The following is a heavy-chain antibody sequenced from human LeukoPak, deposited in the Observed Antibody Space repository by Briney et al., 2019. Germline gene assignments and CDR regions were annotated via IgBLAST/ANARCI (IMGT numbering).Heavy chain of an antibody. Sequence: PGGSLRLSCAASGFAFSSYGMNWVRQAPGKGLEWVSYISSSSSTIYYADSVKGRFTISRDNAKNSLYLQMNSLRAEDTAVYYCAREYYDFWSGYSFWYFDLWGRGTLVTVSS. CDR1: GFAFSSYG. CDR2: ISSSSSTI. CDR3: AREYYDFWSGYSFWYFDL. J-gene: IGHJ2*01. D-gene: IGHD3-3*01. V-gene: IGHV3-48*01.